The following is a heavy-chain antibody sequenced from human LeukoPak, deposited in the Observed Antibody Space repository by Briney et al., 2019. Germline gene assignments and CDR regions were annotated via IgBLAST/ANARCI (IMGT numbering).Heavy chain of an antibody. J-gene: IGHJ5*02. Sequence: SETLSLTCTVSGGSISSISYYWSWIRQPPGKGLEWIGYIYYSGSTNYNPSLKSRVTISVDTSKNQFSLKLSSVTAADTAVYYCARDMAAAGTGRLRGRGGPFFRFDPWGQGTLVTVSS. D-gene: IGHD6-13*01. CDR1: GGSISSISYY. CDR3: ARDMAAAGTGRLRGRGGPFFRFDP. V-gene: IGHV4-61*01. CDR2: IYYSGST.